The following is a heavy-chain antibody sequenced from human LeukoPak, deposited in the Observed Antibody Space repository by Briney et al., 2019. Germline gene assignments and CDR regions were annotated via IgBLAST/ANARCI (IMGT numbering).Heavy chain of an antibody. D-gene: IGHD3-10*01. CDR1: GFTFSSYA. V-gene: IGHV3-23*01. CDR3: AYYGSSSYDYYYMDV. CDR2: ISGSGSST. Sequence: GGSLRLSCAASGFTFSSYAMSWVRQAPGKGLEWVSAISGSGSSTYYADSVKGRFTISRDNAKNSLYLQMNSLRAEDTAVYYCAYYGSSSYDYYYMDVWGKGTTLTVSS. J-gene: IGHJ6*03.